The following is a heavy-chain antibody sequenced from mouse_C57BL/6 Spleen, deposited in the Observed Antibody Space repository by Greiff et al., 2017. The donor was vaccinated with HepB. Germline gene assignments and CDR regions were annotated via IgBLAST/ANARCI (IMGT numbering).Heavy chain of an antibody. J-gene: IGHJ4*01. CDR3: ARPAYYAMNY. CDR1: GFTFSDYG. CDR2: ISSGSSTI. V-gene: IGHV5-17*01. Sequence: EVKLMESGGGLVKPGGSLKLSCAASGFTFSDYGMHWVRQAPEKGLEWVAYISSGSSTIYYADTVKGRFTISRDNAKNTLFLQMTSLRSEDTAMYYCARPAYYAMNYGGKGTSATVSS.